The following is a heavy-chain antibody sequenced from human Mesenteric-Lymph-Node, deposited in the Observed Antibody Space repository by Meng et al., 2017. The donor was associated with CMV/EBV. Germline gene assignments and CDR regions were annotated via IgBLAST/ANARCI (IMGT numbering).Heavy chain of an antibody. V-gene: IGHV4-61*01. J-gene: IGHJ4*02. CDR3: ARVRRIGVRGVVPPDY. CDR1: GSGSSRSFY. CDR2: IYYSGST. Sequence: GSGSSRSFYWSWIRQPPGKGLEFIGYIYYSGSTNYSPSLKSRVTISVDTAKNQFSLKVSSVTAADTAVYYCARVRRIGVRGVVPPDYWGQGTLVTVSS. D-gene: IGHD3-10*01.